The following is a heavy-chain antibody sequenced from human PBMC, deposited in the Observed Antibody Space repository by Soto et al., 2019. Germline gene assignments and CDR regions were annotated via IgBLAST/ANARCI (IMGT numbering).Heavy chain of an antibody. J-gene: IGHJ4*02. V-gene: IGHV3-23*01. D-gene: IGHD6-13*01. CDR1: GFTFSNHA. CDR3: AKIQAIGAAAKYFDF. CDR2: ISDEGDLI. Sequence: PGGSLRLSCAASGFTFSNHAMSWVRQAPGKRLEWVSGISDEGDLIYYADSVKGRFNMSRDNSKNTLYLQMSSLRAEDTAVYFCAKIQAIGAAAKYFDFSGTGTLVTVFS.